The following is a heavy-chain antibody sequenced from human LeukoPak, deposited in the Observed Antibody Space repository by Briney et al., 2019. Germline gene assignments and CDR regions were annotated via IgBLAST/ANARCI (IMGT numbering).Heavy chain of an antibody. V-gene: IGHV3-30*02. Sequence: GGSLRLSCAASGFTFSSYGMHWVRQAPGKGLEWVAFIRYDGSNKYYADSVKGRFTISRDNSKNTLYLQMNSLRAEDTAVYYCAKGNDFWSGYSPNAPNYFDYWGQGTLVTVSS. D-gene: IGHD3-3*01. J-gene: IGHJ4*02. CDR2: IRYDGSNK. CDR1: GFTFSSYG. CDR3: AKGNDFWSGYSPNAPNYFDY.